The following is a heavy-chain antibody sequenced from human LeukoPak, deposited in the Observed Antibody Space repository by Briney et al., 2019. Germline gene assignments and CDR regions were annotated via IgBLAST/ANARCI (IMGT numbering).Heavy chain of an antibody. Sequence: SEALSLTCTVFGGSISNPDYYWGWIRQPPGKGLEWIGSASYRGSPYYNPSLMSRVTMSVDTSKSQFSLELRSVSAADTAVYYCVESTGWYHGFDVWGPGTRVAVSS. CDR2: ASYRGSP. J-gene: IGHJ3*01. CDR3: VESTGWYHGFDV. V-gene: IGHV4-39*01. CDR1: GGSISNPDYY. D-gene: IGHD6-19*01.